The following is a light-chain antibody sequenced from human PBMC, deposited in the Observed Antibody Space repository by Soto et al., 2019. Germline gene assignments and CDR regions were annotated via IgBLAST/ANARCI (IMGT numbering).Light chain of an antibody. CDR3: QQYNSSPYT. Sequence: DIQMTQSPSTLSASVGDRVTITCRASQSISSWLAWYQQKPGKAPTLLIYKASSLEIGVPSRFSGSGSGTEFTLTISSLQPDDFAMYYCQQYNSSPYTFGQGTKLEIK. J-gene: IGKJ2*01. CDR2: KAS. V-gene: IGKV1-5*03. CDR1: QSISSW.